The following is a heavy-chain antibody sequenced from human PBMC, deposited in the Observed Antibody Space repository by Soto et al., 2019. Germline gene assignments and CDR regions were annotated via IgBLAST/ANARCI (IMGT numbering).Heavy chain of an antibody. D-gene: IGHD3-10*01. CDR1: GGSFSGFY. V-gene: IGHV4-34*01. CDR3: ARGGGRYCMDV. CDR2: INYRGRT. J-gene: IGHJ6*03. Sequence: PSETLSLTCAVYGGSFSGFYWSWIRQPPGRGLEWIGEINYRGRTNQNPSLKSRLTISVDTSKSQFSLKVSSVTAADTAVYYCARGGGRYCMDVWDNGTTVTVSS.